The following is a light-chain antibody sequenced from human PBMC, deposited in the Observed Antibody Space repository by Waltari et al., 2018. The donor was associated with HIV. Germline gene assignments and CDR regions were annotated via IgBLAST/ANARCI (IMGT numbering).Light chain of an antibody. CDR2: EVS. CDR3: SSYTSSSTSEV. J-gene: IGLJ3*02. CDR1: SSYVGVSNH. V-gene: IGLV2-14*01. Sequence: QSALTQPASVSGSPGPSHTISRTGTSSYVGVSNHVPWDQQHPGKAPKLMIYEVSNRPSGVSNRFSGSKSGNTASLTISGLQAEDEADYYCSSYTSSSTSEVFGGGTKLTVL.